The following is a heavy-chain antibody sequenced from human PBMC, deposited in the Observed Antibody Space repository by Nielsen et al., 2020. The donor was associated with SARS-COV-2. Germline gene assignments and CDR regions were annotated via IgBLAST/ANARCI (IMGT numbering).Heavy chain of an antibody. J-gene: IGHJ4*02. CDR3: ARGGSIPARPLDY. CDR2: INPNSGAT. D-gene: IGHD6-6*01. Sequence: ASVKVSCKASGGTFSSYTISWVRQAPGQGLEWMGWINPNSGATIYAQKFQGRVTMTRDTSISTAYLEVTRLRSDDTAVYYCARGGSIPARPLDYWGLGTLVTVSS. CDR1: GGTFSSYT. V-gene: IGHV1-2*02.